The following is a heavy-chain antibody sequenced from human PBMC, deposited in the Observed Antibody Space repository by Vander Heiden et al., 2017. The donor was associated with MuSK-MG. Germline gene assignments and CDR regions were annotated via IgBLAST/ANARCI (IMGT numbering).Heavy chain of an antibody. CDR2: IVVGSGNT. CDR1: GFTFTSSA. J-gene: IGHJ4*02. V-gene: IGHV1-58*02. D-gene: IGHD4-17*01. Sequence: QMQQVQSGQEVKKPGTSVKVSCKASGFTFTSSAMQWVRQARGQRLEWIGWIVVGSGNTNYAQKFQERVTITRDMSTSTAYMELSSLRSEDTAVYYCAATTQYYGDWGSVDYWGQGTLVTVSS. CDR3: AATTQYYGDWGSVDY.